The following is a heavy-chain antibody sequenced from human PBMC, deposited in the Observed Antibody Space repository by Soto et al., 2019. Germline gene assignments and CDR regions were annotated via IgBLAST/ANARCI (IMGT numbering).Heavy chain of an antibody. Sequence: ASVKVSCKASGYTFTAYYIHWVRQAPGQGLEWMGWINPNSGGTNYAQKFQGWITMTRDTSISTAYMELSRLRSDDTAVYYCSVSDCVGDCFPVDHWGQGTLVIVSS. J-gene: IGHJ4*02. CDR2: INPNSGGT. D-gene: IGHD2-21*02. CDR3: SVSDCVGDCFPVDH. CDR1: GYTFTAYY. V-gene: IGHV1-2*04.